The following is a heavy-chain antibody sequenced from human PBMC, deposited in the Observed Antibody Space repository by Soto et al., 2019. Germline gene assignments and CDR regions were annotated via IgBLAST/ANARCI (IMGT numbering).Heavy chain of an antibody. J-gene: IGHJ6*02. V-gene: IGHV3-30*18. D-gene: IGHD1-26*01. Sequence: QVQLVESGGGVVQPGWSLRLSCAASGFSISDYGMEWVRQAPGKGLGWVALISYDGSNTYYADSVKGRFTISRDNSKDTLFLQMAGLRREDPAVYYCAKGAGDRLSLGLDVWGQGTTVTVSS. CDR3: AKGAGDRLSLGLDV. CDR1: GFSISDYG. CDR2: ISYDGSNT.